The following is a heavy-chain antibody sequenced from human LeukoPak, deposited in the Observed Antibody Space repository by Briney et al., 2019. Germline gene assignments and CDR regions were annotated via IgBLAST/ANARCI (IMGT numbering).Heavy chain of an antibody. CDR2: IAPSGSST. CDR1: GYTDTSLQ. V-gene: IGHV1-46*01. D-gene: IGHD3-10*01. J-gene: IGHJ5*02. Sequence: ASVKVSCKPSGYTDTSLQMNWVGQAPRHPVEWMGGIAPSGSSTPSAQNFPGRVTMTTDTSTNTFYMELSTLRFDDTAIYFCARGPSFRGGYVSRWLAAWGQPTPVTASS. CDR3: ARGPSFRGGYVSRWLAA.